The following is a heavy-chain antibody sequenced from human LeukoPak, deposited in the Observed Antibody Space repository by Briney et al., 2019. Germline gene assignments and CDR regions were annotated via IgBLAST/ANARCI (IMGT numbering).Heavy chain of an antibody. D-gene: IGHD3-10*02. CDR3: ARVYGEPAWAYFDY. CDR1: GGSISSSSYY. CDR2: IYYSGST. Sequence: PSETLSLTCTVSGGSISSSSYYWGWIRQPPGKGLEWIGSIYYSGSTYYNPSLKSRVTISVDTSKNQFSLKLSSVTAADTAVYYCARVYGEPAWAYFDYWGQGTLVTVSS. J-gene: IGHJ4*02. V-gene: IGHV4-39*07.